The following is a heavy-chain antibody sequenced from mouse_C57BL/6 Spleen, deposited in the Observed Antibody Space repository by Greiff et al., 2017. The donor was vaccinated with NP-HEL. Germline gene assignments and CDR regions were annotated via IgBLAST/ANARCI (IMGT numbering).Heavy chain of an antibody. V-gene: IGHV5-17*01. CDR3: ARPHYYDYGPVAY. D-gene: IGHD2-4*01. CDR2: ISSGSSTI. J-gene: IGHJ3*01. Sequence: EVKLMESGGGLVKPGGSLKLSCAASGFTFSDYGMHWVRQAPEKGLEWVAYISSGSSTIYYADTVKGRFTISRDNAKNTLFLQMTSLRSEDTAMYYCARPHYYDYGPVAYWGQGTLVTVSA. CDR1: GFTFSDYG.